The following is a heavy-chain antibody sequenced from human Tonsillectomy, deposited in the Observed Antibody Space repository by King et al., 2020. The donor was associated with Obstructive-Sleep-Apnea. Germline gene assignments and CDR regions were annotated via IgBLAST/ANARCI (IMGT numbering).Heavy chain of an antibody. V-gene: IGHV3-30-3*01. J-gene: IGHJ3*01. Sequence: QLVQSGGGVVQPGRSLRLSCAASGFTFSSYAMHWVRQAPGKGLEWVAVISYDGSYKYYAGSVKGRFTLSRDNSKNTLFLQMNSLRPEDTAVYCCARQIAADDAFDVWGQGTMVTVSS. CDR3: ARQIAADDAFDV. CDR2: ISYDGSYK. D-gene: IGHD6-25*01. CDR1: GFTFSSYA.